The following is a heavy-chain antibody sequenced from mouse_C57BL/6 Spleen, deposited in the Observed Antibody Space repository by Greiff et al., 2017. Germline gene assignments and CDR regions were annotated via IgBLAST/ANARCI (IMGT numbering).Heavy chain of an antibody. CDR3: ARWGDYEGYAMED. CDR1: GYTFTSYW. V-gene: IGHV1-52*01. CDR2: IDPSDSET. Sequence: QVQLQQPGAELVRPGSSVKLSCKASGYTFTSYWMHWVKQRPIQGLEWIGNIDPSDSETHYNQKFKDKATLTVDKSSSTAYMQLSSLTSEDSAVYYCARWGDYEGYAMEDWGQGASVTVCS. D-gene: IGHD2-4*01. J-gene: IGHJ4*01.